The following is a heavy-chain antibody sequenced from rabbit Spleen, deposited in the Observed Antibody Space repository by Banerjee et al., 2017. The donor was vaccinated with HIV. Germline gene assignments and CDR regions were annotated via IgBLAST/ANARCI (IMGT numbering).Heavy chain of an antibody. V-gene: IGHV1S45*01. J-gene: IGHJ3*01. Sequence: QEQLVESGGGLVQPEGSLTLTCTASGFSFNSNYYMSWVRQAPGKGLEWIACIATAGSGSTWYASWAKGRFTISKTSSTTVTLQMTSLTAADTATYFCARAIVPWLGLTRLDLWGPGTLVTVS. CDR2: IATAGSGST. D-gene: IGHD4-1*01. CDR1: GFSFNSNYY. CDR3: ARAIVPWLGLTRLDL.